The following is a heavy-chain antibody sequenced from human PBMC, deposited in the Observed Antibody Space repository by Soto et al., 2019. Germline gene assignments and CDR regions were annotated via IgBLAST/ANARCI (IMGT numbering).Heavy chain of an antibody. V-gene: IGHV1-18*01. Sequence: GASVKVSCKASGYTFTSYGISWVRQAPGQGLEWMGWISAYNGNTNYAQKLQGRVTMTTDTSTSTAYMELRSLRSDDTAVYYCARVSSDWPRAGTGTFDYWGQGTLVTVSS. CDR1: GYTFTSYG. CDR2: ISAYNGNT. CDR3: ARVSSDWPRAGTGTFDY. D-gene: IGHD6-19*01. J-gene: IGHJ4*02.